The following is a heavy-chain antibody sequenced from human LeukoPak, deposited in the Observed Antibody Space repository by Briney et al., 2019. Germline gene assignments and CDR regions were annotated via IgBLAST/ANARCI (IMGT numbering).Heavy chain of an antibody. CDR1: GGSISSSNW. V-gene: IGHV4-4*02. CDR3: ARGYSSGWYGPFFDY. D-gene: IGHD6-19*01. CDR2: IYHSGST. J-gene: IGHJ4*02. Sequence: SGTLSLTCAVSGGSISSSNWWSWVRQPPGKGLEWIGEIYHSGSTNYNPSLKSRVTISVDTSKNQFSLKLSSVTAADTAVYYCARGYSSGWYGPFFDYWGQGTLVTVSS.